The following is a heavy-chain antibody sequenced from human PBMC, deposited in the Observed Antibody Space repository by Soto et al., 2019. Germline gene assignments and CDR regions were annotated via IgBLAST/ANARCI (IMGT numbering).Heavy chain of an antibody. CDR2: FDPEDGET. CDR3: TTSPNYYDSSGYYYY. D-gene: IGHD3-22*01. Sequence: ASAKVFCKVSGYTLTELSMHWVRQAPGKGLEWMGGFDPEDGETIYAQKSQGRVTMIEDTSTDTAFMELSSLRSEDTAVYYCTTSPNYYDSSGYYYYWGQGTLVTVSS. J-gene: IGHJ4*02. CDR1: GYTLTELS. V-gene: IGHV1-24*01.